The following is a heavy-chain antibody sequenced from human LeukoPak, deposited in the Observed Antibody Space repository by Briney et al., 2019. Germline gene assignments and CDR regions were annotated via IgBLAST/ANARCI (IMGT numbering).Heavy chain of an antibody. CDR3: ARKGIGSSRYQNMDV. Sequence: GGSLRLSCAASGFTFSSYAMSWVRQAPGKGPEWVSTISIDGGRTYYADPVKGRFTVSRDTSKNTLYLQMNSLRAEDTAVYYCARKGIGSSRYQNMDVWGKGTTVTVSS. CDR1: GFTFSSYA. J-gene: IGHJ6*03. V-gene: IGHV3-23*01. D-gene: IGHD6-25*01. CDR2: ISIDGGRT.